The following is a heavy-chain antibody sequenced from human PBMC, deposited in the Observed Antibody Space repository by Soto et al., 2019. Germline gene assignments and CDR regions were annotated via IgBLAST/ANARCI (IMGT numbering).Heavy chain of an antibody. CDR2: ISSSSSTI. CDR1: GFTFSSYS. CDR3: ARDPTRRNYYDSSGYYPYYFDY. Sequence: EVQLLESGGGLVQPGGSLSLSCAASGFTFSSYSMNWVRQAPGKGLEWVSYISSSSSTIYYADSVKGRFTISRDNAKNSLYLQMNSLRDEDTAVYYCARDPTRRNYYDSSGYYPYYFDYWGQGTLVTVSS. V-gene: IGHV3-48*02. J-gene: IGHJ4*02. D-gene: IGHD3-22*01.